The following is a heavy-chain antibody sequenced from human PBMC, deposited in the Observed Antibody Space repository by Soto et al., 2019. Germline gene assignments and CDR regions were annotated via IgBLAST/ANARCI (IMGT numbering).Heavy chain of an antibody. Sequence: PGESLKISCKGSGYNFTTFWIGWVRQVPGKGLEWMGIIYPGDSETEYSPDFEGQVTISADRSTNTAYLQWRSLRASDTAMYYCARLGFPGAIYFDSWGLGTLVTVSS. V-gene: IGHV5-51*01. CDR1: GYNFTTFW. J-gene: IGHJ4*02. CDR3: ARLGFPGAIYFDS. CDR2: IYPGDSET.